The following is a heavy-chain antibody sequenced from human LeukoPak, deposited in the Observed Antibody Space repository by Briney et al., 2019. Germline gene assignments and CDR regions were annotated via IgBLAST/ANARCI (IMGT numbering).Heavy chain of an antibody. J-gene: IGHJ3*02. D-gene: IGHD3-10*01. CDR1: GYSISSGYY. CDR3: ASQSITMVRGESAFDI. V-gene: IGHV4-38-2*02. CDR2: IYHSGNT. Sequence: SETLSLTCTVSGYSISSGYYWAWIRQPPGKGLQWIGNIYHSGNTYYNPSLKSRVSISVDTSKNQFSLKLSSVTAADTAVYYCASQSITMVRGESAFDIWGQGTMVTVSS.